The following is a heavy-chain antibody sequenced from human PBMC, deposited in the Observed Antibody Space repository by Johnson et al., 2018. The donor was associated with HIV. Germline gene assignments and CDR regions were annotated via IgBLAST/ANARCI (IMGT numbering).Heavy chain of an antibody. V-gene: IGHV3-30-3*01. J-gene: IGHJ3*02. CDR2: ISYDGSNK. Sequence: QVQLVESGGGVVRPGRSLRLFCAASGFTFNSYAMHWVRQAPGKGLEWVAVISYDGSNKYYADSVQGRFTISRDNSKNTLYLQMNSLRAEDTAVYYCARDKVDDAFDIWGQGTMVTVSS. D-gene: IGHD1-26*01. CDR3: ARDKVDDAFDI. CDR1: GFTFNSYA.